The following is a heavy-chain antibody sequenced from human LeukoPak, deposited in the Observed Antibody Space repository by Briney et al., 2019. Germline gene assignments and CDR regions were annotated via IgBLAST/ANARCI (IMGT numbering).Heavy chain of an antibody. J-gene: IGHJ4*02. D-gene: IGHD2-2*01. V-gene: IGHV1-46*01. CDR3: ARAVGYCSSTSCYYRPIRLNPGFDY. CDR2: INPSGGST. CDR1: GYTFTSYY. Sequence: PGASVKVSCKASGYTFTSYYMHWVRQAPGQGLEWMGIINPSGGSTSYAQKFQGRVTMTRDMSTSTVYMELSSLRSEDTAAYYCARAVGYCSSTSCYYRPIRLNPGFDYWGQGTLVTVSS.